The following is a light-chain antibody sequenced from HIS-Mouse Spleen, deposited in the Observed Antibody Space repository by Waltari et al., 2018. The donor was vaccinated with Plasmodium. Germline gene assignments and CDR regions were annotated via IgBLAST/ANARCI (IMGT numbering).Light chain of an antibody. CDR1: SSNIGSNY. J-gene: IGLJ3*02. V-gene: IGLV1-47*01. Sequence: QSVLTQPPSASGTPGQRVTIPCSGSSSNIGSNYVYWYQQLPGTAPKLLIYRNNQRPSGCPDRFSGSNSGTSASLAISGLRSEDEADYYCAAWDDSLSGPVFGGGTKLTVL. CDR2: RNN. CDR3: AAWDDSLSGPV.